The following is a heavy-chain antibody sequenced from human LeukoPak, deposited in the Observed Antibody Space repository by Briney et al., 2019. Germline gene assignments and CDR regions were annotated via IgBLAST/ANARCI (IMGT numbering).Heavy chain of an antibody. V-gene: IGHV4-38-2*02. CDR2: IYHSGST. Sequence: SETLSLTCTVSGYSISSGYYWGWIRQPPGQGLEWIGSIYHSGSTYYNPSLKSRVTITVDTSKNQLSLKLSSVTAADTAVYYCARVEEGYGSGRRENYYYYYMDVWGKGTTVTISS. D-gene: IGHD3-10*01. CDR3: ARVEEGYGSGRRENYYYYYMDV. CDR1: GYSISSGYY. J-gene: IGHJ6*03.